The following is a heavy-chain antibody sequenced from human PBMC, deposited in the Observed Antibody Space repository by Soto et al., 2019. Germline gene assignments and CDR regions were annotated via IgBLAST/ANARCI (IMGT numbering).Heavy chain of an antibody. D-gene: IGHD3-10*01. Sequence: QVQLQESGPGLVKPSQTLSLTCTVSGGTISSGGYYWSWIRQHPGKGLEWIGYIYYSGSTYYNPYLKRRVTIAVDTSKNQFSLKLSSVTAADTAVYYCARDRWVTMVRGSIDPWGQGTLVTVSS. CDR1: GGTISSGGYY. CDR2: IYYSGST. CDR3: ARDRWVTMVRGSIDP. V-gene: IGHV4-31*03. J-gene: IGHJ5*02.